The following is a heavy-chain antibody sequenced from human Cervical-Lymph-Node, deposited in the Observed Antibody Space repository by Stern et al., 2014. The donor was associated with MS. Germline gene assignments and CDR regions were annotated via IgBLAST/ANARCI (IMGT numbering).Heavy chain of an antibody. CDR1: GFTFSSHG. V-gene: IGHV3-33*06. J-gene: IGHJ6*02. D-gene: IGHD2-21*02. CDR3: AKDGDKTAYGMDV. CDR2: IWHDGSNK. Sequence: VQLVESGGGVVQPGRSLRLSCVASGFTFSSHGMHWVRQAPGKGLGWLAVIWHDGSNKYYADSVKGRFTISRDNSKNTLFLQMNSLRAEDTAIYYCAKDGDKTAYGMDVWGQGTTVTVSS.